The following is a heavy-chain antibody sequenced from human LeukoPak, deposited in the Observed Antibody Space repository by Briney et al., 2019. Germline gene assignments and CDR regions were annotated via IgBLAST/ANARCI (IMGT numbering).Heavy chain of an antibody. CDR3: ARDRRVGATWSVGAFDI. CDR2: ISGSGGST. J-gene: IGHJ3*02. V-gene: IGHV3-23*01. CDR1: EFTFSRYA. Sequence: GGSLRLSCAASEFTFSRYAMSWVRQAPGKGLEWVSAISGSGGSTNYADSVKGRFTISRDKSKNTLYLQMNSLRAEDTAIYYCARDRRVGATWSVGAFDIWGQGTTVTVSS. D-gene: IGHD1-26*01.